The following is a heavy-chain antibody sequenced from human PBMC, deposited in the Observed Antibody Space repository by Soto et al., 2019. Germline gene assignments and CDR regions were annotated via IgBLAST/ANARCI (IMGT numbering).Heavy chain of an antibody. J-gene: IGHJ4*02. CDR2: IYYSGST. D-gene: IGHD6-19*01. V-gene: IGHV4-59*01. Sequence: SETLSLTCTVSGGSISSYYWSLIRQPPGKGLEWIGYIYYSGSTNYNPSLKSRVTISVDTSKNQFSLKLSSVTAADTAVYYCARDLLAGAFDYWGQGTLVTAPQ. CDR3: ARDLLAGAFDY. CDR1: GGSISSYY.